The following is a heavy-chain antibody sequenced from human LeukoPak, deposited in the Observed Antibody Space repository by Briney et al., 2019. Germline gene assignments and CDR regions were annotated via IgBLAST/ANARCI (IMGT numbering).Heavy chain of an antibody. D-gene: IGHD3-3*01. V-gene: IGHV4-34*01. CDR3: AGGRSGLPLWN. Sequence: PSETLSLTCAVYGGSFSGYYWSWLRQPPGKGLEWLGEINHSGSTNYNPSLKSRVTISVDTSKNQFSLKLSSVTAADTAVYYCAGGRSGLPLWNWGQGTLVTVSS. CDR1: GGSFSGYY. J-gene: IGHJ4*02. CDR2: INHSGST.